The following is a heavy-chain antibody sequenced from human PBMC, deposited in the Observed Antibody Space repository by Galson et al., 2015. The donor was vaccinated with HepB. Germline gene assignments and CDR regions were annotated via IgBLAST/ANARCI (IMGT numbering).Heavy chain of an antibody. Sequence: SLRLSCAASGFTFSSYAMHWVRQAPGKGLEWVAVISYDGSNKYYADSVKGRFTISRDNSKNTLYLQMNSLRAEDTAVYYCASSGYDYGDPWDYFDYWGQGTLVTVSS. J-gene: IGHJ4*02. CDR1: GFTFSSYA. D-gene: IGHD3-22*01. CDR2: ISYDGSNK. V-gene: IGHV3-30*04. CDR3: ASSGYDYGDPWDYFDY.